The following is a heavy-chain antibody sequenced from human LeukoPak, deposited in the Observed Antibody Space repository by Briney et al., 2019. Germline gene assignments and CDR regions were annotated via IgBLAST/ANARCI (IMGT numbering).Heavy chain of an antibody. D-gene: IGHD3-10*01. CDR3: ARETFVSGSYYFDY. CDR2: ITSTSSYK. CDR1: GFTFSNYN. J-gene: IGHJ4*02. Sequence: GGSLRLSCAAPGFTFSNYNMNWVRQAPGKGLEWISSITSTSSYKFYADSVKGRFTISRDNAQNSLYLQMNSLRAEDTAVYYCARETFVSGSYYFDYWGQGTLVTVSS. V-gene: IGHV3-21*01.